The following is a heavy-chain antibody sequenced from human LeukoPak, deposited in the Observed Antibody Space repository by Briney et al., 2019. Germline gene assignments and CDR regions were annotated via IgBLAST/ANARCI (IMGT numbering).Heavy chain of an antibody. Sequence: PSETLSLTCTVSGGSISSYYWSWIRQPPGKGLEWIGYIYYSGSTNYNPSLKSRVTISVDTSKNQFSLKLSSVTAADTAVYYCAGQWQQLVPSFEPWGQGTLVTVSS. CDR2: IYYSGST. V-gene: IGHV4-59*08. D-gene: IGHD6-13*01. CDR3: AGQWQQLVPSFEP. CDR1: GGSISSYY. J-gene: IGHJ5*02.